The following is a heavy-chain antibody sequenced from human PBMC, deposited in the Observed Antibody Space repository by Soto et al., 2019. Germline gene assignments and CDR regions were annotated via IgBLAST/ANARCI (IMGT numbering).Heavy chain of an antibody. CDR1: GGSFSGYY. Sequence: QVHLQQWGAGLLKPSETLSLTCAVYGGSFSGYYWSWIRQPPGKGLEWIGEINHSGYTNYNPSLKTRVTISADTSKIQFSLKLSSVTAADTAVYYCARALLAALKFFGLVPSFDYWGQGTLVSVSS. D-gene: IGHD3-3*01. CDR3: ARALLAALKFFGLVPSFDY. V-gene: IGHV4-34*01. J-gene: IGHJ4*02. CDR2: INHSGYT.